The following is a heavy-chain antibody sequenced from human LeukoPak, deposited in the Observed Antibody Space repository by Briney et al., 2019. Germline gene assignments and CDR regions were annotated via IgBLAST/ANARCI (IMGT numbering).Heavy chain of an antibody. J-gene: IGHJ4*02. CDR2: INPNSGGT. CDR1: GYTFTGYY. V-gene: IGHV1-2*02. Sequence: GASVKVSCKASGYTFTGYYMHWVRQAPGQGLEWMGWINPNSGGTNYAQKFQGRVTMTRDTSISTAYMELSRLRSDDTAVYYCARAVYFYYDSSGSHAGYFDYWGQGTLVTVSS. D-gene: IGHD3-22*01. CDR3: ARAVYFYYDSSGSHAGYFDY.